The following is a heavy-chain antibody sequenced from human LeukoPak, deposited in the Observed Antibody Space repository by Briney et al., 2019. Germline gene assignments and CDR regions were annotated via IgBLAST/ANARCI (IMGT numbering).Heavy chain of an antibody. CDR2: IYPGDSDT. CDR3: ARAGRGDGYNGAPGY. J-gene: IGHJ4*02. D-gene: IGHD5-24*01. Sequence: GASLKISCKGSGSIFTSYWIGWVRQLPGKGLEWMGIIYPGDSDTRYSPSFQGQVTISADKSISTAYLQWSSLKASDTAMYYCARAGRGDGYNGAPGYWGQGTLVTVSS. V-gene: IGHV5-51*01. CDR1: GSIFTSYW.